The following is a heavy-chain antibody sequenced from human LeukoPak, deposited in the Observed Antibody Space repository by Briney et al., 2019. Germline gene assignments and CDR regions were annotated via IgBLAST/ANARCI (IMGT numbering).Heavy chain of an antibody. D-gene: IGHD3-22*01. CDR2: IYHSGST. V-gene: IGHV4-38-2*02. J-gene: IGHJ4*02. CDR3: AGHYDSSGYQGY. Sequence: SETLSLTCTVSGYSISSGYYWGWIRQPPGKGLEWIGSIYHSGSTYYNPSLKSRVTISVDTSKNQFSLKLSSVTAADTAVYYCAGHYDSSGYQGYWGQGTLVTVSS. CDR1: GYSISSGYY.